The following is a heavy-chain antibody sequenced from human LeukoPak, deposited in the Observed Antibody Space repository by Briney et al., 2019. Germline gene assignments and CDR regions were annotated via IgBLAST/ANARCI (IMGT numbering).Heavy chain of an antibody. Sequence: GGSLRLSCAASGFTFRDYSMNWVRQAPGKGPECVSYISPTSSNIFYVDSVKGRFTISRDNAKNSLYLQMNSLRAEDTAVYYCARDVRYGDYAGWFDPWGQGTXVTVXS. CDR3: ARDVRYGDYAGWFDP. V-gene: IGHV3-48*04. CDR2: ISPTSSNI. CDR1: GFTFRDYS. J-gene: IGHJ5*02. D-gene: IGHD4-17*01.